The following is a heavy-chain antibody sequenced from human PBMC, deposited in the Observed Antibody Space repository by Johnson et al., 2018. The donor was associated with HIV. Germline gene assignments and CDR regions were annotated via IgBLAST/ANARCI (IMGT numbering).Heavy chain of an antibody. Sequence: QVQLVESGGGLVKPGGSLRLSCVASGFTFSDYYMSWIRQAPGKGLEWVSYISSSGSVIYSADSVKGRFTISRDNAKNSLYLQMNSLRAEDTAFYYCARDPPGATGIPVAEDAFYMWGQGTMVTVSS. CDR1: GFTFSDYY. J-gene: IGHJ3*02. D-gene: IGHD6-19*01. V-gene: IGHV3-11*01. CDR2: ISSSGSVI. CDR3: ARDPPGATGIPVAEDAFYM.